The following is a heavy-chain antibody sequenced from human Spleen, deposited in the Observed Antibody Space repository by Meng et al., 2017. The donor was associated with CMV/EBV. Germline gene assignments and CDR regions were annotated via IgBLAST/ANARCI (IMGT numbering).Heavy chain of an antibody. Sequence: GESLKISCAASGFSLSSYKMNWVRQAPGKGLEWVSSISSSSTYIHHADSVKGRFTVSRDNAKNSVYLQMNSLRAEDTAVYYCARVRRWSDYLSYYYYGMDVWGQGTTVTVSS. V-gene: IGHV3-21*01. CDR3: ARVRRWSDYLSYYYYGMDV. CDR1: GFSLSSYK. J-gene: IGHJ6*02. CDR2: ISSSSTYI. D-gene: IGHD3-3*01.